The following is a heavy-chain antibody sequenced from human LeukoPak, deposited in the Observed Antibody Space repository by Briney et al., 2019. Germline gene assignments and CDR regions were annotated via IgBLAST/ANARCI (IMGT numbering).Heavy chain of an antibody. Sequence: GGSLRLSCAASGFTFSSHGMHWVRQAPGKGLEWVAFIRYDGSNKYYADSVKGRFTISRDNSKNTLYLQMNSLRAEDTAVYYCAKDMKEQWLVGSGYFDYWGQGTLVTVSS. CDR3: AKDMKEQWLVGSGYFDY. CDR2: IRYDGSNK. CDR1: GFTFSSHG. J-gene: IGHJ4*02. D-gene: IGHD6-19*01. V-gene: IGHV3-30*02.